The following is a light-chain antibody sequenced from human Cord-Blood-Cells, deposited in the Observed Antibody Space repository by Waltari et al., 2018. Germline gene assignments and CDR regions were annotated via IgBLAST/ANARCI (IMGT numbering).Light chain of an antibody. CDR3: QQYGSSPAT. Sequence: EIVLTLSPGTLSLSPGEGATLSCRASQSVSSSYLAWYQQKPGQAPRLLIYGASSRATGIPDRFSGSGSGTDFTLTISRLEPEDFAVYYCQQYGSSPATFGQGTKVEIK. J-gene: IGKJ1*01. CDR2: GAS. CDR1: QSVSSSY. V-gene: IGKV3-20*01.